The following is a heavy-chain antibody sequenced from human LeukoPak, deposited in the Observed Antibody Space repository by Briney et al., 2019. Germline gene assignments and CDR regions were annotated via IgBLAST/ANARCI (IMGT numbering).Heavy chain of an antibody. Sequence: ASVKVSCKASGYTFTTYAICWVRQAPGQGLEWMGWINPNSGGTNYAQKFQGRVTMTRDTSISTAYMELSRLRSDDTAVYYCARGSSGYYGDYRGQGTLVTVSS. D-gene: IGHD3-22*01. CDR2: INPNSGGT. J-gene: IGHJ4*02. CDR3: ARGSSGYYGDY. V-gene: IGHV1-2*02. CDR1: GYTFTTYA.